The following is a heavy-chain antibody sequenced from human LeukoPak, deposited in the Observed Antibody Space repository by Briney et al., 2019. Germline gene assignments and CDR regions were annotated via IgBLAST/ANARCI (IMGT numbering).Heavy chain of an antibody. CDR2: ISYDGSNK. D-gene: IGHD3-22*01. J-gene: IGHJ4*02. V-gene: IGHV3-30-3*01. CDR1: GITFSSYA. Sequence: GGSLRLSCVASGITFSSYAVGWVRQAPGKGLEWVAVISYDGSNKYYADSVKGRFTISRDNSKNTLYLQMNSLRAEDTAVYYCASTELITMIEYYFDYWGQGTLVTVSS. CDR3: ASTELITMIEYYFDY.